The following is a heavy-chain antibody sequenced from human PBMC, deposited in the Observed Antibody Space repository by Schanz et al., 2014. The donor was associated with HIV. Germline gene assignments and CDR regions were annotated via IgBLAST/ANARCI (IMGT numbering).Heavy chain of an antibody. CDR1: GFTFSNFA. Sequence: EVQMLESGGGSVQPGGSLRLSCAASGFTFSNFAMSWVRQAPGKGLEWVSTISGSGGSPYYADSVKGRFTISRDNSKNTLYLQMNSLRTEDTALYYCAKDLWEPKTGWFDPWGQGALVTVSS. D-gene: IGHD1-26*01. CDR3: AKDLWEPKTGWFDP. V-gene: IGHV3-23*01. CDR2: ISGSGGSP. J-gene: IGHJ5*02.